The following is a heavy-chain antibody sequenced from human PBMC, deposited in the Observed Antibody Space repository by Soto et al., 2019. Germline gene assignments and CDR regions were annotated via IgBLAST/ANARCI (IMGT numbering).Heavy chain of an antibody. V-gene: IGHV4-4*07. CDR3: ATIVGANDY. D-gene: IGHD1-26*01. J-gene: IGHJ4*02. CDR2: IYSSGSA. CDR1: GGSIYTYS. Sequence: PETLSLTCTFSGGSIYTYSWTWLRQPAGKGLEWIGHIYSSGSANYNPSLKSRVSMSVDTSKNQFSLKLNSVTAADTAVYYCATIVGANDYWGQGALVTVSS.